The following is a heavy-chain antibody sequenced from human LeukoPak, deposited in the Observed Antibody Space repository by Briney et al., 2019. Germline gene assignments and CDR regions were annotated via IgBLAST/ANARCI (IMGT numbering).Heavy chain of an antibody. J-gene: IGHJ4*02. V-gene: IGHV3-30-3*01. CDR2: ISYDGSNK. Sequence: GGSLRLSCAASGFTFSSYAMHWVRQAPGKGLEWVAVISYDGSNKYYADSVKGRFTISRDNSKNTLYLQMNSLRAEDTAVYYCAREGDTATAQFDYWGQGTLVTVSS. D-gene: IGHD5-18*01. CDR3: AREGDTATAQFDY. CDR1: GFTFSSYA.